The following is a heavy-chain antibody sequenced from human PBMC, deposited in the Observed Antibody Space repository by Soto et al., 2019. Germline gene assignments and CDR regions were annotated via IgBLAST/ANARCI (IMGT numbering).Heavy chain of an antibody. Sequence: SETLSLTCSVSGGSISSSSYFWGWIRQPPGKGLEWIGTIYYNGSTYYNPSLKSRVTLSVDTSKNQFSLKLTSVTAADTAVYYCARGGASCSGTVCFAFGIWGLGTMVTVSS. CDR1: GGSISSSSYF. CDR2: IYYNGST. CDR3: ARGGASCSGTVCFAFGI. J-gene: IGHJ3*02. D-gene: IGHD2-15*01. V-gene: IGHV4-39*07.